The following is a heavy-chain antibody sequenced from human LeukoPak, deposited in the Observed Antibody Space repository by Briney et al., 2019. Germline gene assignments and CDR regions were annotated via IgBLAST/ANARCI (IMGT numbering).Heavy chain of an antibody. CDR2: ISSSSSYI. J-gene: IGHJ6*02. CDR3: ARGFTVNGMDV. CDR1: GFTFSSYS. V-gene: IGHV3-21*01. Sequence: GGSLRLSCAASGFTFSSYSMNWVRQAPGQGLEWVSSISSSSSYIYYADSVKGRFTISRDNAKNSLYLQMNSLRAEDTAVYYCARGFTVNGMDVWGQGTTVTVSS.